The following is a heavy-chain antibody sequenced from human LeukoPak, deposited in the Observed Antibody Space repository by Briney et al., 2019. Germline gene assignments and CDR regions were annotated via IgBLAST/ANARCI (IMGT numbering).Heavy chain of an antibody. V-gene: IGHV4-39*01. Sequence: PSETLSLTCTVSGGSISSRSYYWGWIRQPPGKGLEWIGTIYYSGSTYYNPSLKSRVTISVDTSKNQFSLKLSSVTAADTAVYYCARRTMVRGVITSYSFDYWGQGTLVTVSS. CDR3: ARRTMVRGVITSYSFDY. CDR1: GGSISSRSYY. D-gene: IGHD3-10*01. J-gene: IGHJ4*02. CDR2: IYYSGST.